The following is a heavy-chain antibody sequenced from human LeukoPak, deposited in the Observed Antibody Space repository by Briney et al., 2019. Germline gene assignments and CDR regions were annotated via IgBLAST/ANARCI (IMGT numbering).Heavy chain of an antibody. CDR2: IYYSGST. J-gene: IGHJ4*02. CDR1: GGSISSGGYY. CDR3: ARVPHVDTAMVLDY. D-gene: IGHD5-18*01. Sequence: SQTLSLTCTVSGGSISSGGYYWSWIRQHPGKGLEWIGYIYYSGSTYYNPSLKSRATISVDTSKNQFSLKLSSVTAADTAVYYCARVPHVDTAMVLDYWGQGTLVTVSS. V-gene: IGHV4-31*03.